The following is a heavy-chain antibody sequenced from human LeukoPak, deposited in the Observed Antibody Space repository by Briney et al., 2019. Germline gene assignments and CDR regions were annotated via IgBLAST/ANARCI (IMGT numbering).Heavy chain of an antibody. CDR2: IYSGGST. Sequence: GGSLRLSCAASGYTVSSNYMSWVRQAPGKGLEWVSVIYSGGSTYYADSVKGRFTISRDNSKNTLYLQMNSLRAEDTAVYYCARANWGFAPFDYWGQGTLVTVSS. CDR3: ARANWGFAPFDY. CDR1: GYTVSSNY. J-gene: IGHJ4*02. V-gene: IGHV3-53*01. D-gene: IGHD7-27*01.